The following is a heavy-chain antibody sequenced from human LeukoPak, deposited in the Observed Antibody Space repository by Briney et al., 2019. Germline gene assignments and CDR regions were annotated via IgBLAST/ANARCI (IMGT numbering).Heavy chain of an antibody. J-gene: IGHJ6*02. V-gene: IGHV1-69*04. Sequence: SVKVSCKPSGGTFTIYAVSWVRQAPGQGLEWVGRIIIILGIANYAQKFQGRVTITADKSTSAAYMELSSLRSEDTAVYYCARGGITGNKGYVMDVWGQGTTVTVSS. CDR3: ARGGITGNKGYVMDV. CDR2: IIIILGIA. CDR1: GGTFTIYA. D-gene: IGHD1-20*01.